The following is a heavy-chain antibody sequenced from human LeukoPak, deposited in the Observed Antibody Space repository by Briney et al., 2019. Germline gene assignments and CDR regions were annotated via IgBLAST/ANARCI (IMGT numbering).Heavy chain of an antibody. V-gene: IGHV3-30*02. Sequence: GGSLRLSCAASGFTSSSHGMHWVRQAPGKGLEWVAVVRYDGSDKYYADSVKGRFTTSRDNSKNTLYLQMNSLRAEDTALYYCAKTGGRDGYGFDSWGQGTLVTVSP. CDR3: AKTGGRDGYGFDS. CDR2: VRYDGSDK. D-gene: IGHD5-24*01. J-gene: IGHJ4*02. CDR1: GFTSSSHG.